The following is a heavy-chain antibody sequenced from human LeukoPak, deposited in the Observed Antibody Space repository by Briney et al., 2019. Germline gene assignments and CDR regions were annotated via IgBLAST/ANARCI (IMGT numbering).Heavy chain of an antibody. V-gene: IGHV4-61*02. CDR3: ASGYSYPLRGLDY. CDR1: GGSISSGSYY. CDR2: IYTSGST. D-gene: IGHD5-18*01. J-gene: IGHJ4*02. Sequence: SQTLSLTCTVSGGSISSGSYYWSWIRQPAGKGLEWIGRIYTSGSTNYNPSLKSRVTISVDTSKNQFSLKLSSVPAADTAVYYCASGYSYPLRGLDYWGQGTLVTVSS.